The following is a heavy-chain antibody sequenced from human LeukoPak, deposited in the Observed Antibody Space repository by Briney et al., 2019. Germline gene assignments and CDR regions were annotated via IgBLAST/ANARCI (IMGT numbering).Heavy chain of an antibody. CDR1: GFTFSSYR. D-gene: IGHD2-15*01. Sequence: GGALRLSCAASGFTFSSYRKTWVRQAPGKGVGWVSSISSSSSYIYYADSVKGRFTISRDNAKNSLYLQMNSLRAEDTAVYYCASRYCSGGSCYSGWGAGFDPWGQGTLVTVSS. V-gene: IGHV3-21*01. CDR3: ASRYCSGGSCYSGWGAGFDP. CDR2: ISSSSSYI. J-gene: IGHJ5*02.